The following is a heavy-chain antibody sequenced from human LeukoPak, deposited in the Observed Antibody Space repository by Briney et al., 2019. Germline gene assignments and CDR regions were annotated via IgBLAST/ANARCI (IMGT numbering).Heavy chain of an antibody. V-gene: IGHV4-4*02. D-gene: IGHD3-22*01. CDR1: GGSISSSNW. Sequence: SETLSLTCAVSGGSISSSNWWSWVRQPPGKGLEWIGEIYHSGSTNYNPSLKSRVTISVDKSKNQFSLKLSSVTAADTAVYYCARAVSGGRSQWLISGGKSYYFDYWGQGTLVTVSS. CDR3: ARAVSGGRSQWLISGGKSYYFDY. CDR2: IYHSGST. J-gene: IGHJ4*02.